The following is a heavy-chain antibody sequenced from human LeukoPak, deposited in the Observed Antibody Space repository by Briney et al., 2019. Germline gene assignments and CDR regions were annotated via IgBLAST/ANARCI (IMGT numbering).Heavy chain of an antibody. CDR1: GGSFSGYY. Sequence: SETLSLTCAVYGGSFSGYYWSWIRQPPGKGLEWIGGINHSGSTNYNPSLKSRVTISVDTSKNQFSLKLSSVTAADTAVYCCARGYDFWSGYYNYWGQGTLVTVSS. D-gene: IGHD3-3*01. CDR3: ARGYDFWSGYYNY. V-gene: IGHV4-34*01. J-gene: IGHJ4*02. CDR2: INHSGST.